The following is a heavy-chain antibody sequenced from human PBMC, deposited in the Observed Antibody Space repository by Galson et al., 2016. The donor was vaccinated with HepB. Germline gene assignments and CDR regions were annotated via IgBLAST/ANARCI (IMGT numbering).Heavy chain of an antibody. J-gene: IGHJ4*02. V-gene: IGHV3-30*03. D-gene: IGHD5-18*01. CDR3: LTVDTTVSGNLY. CDR2: ISFDGYNK. Sequence: SLRLSCAASGFTFSQRGMHWVRQAPGKGLEWVAVISFDGYNKYYADSVKGRFTISRDNSRNTLYLQVNSLGPEDTAVYYCLTVDTTVSGNLYWGQGTLVTVSS. CDR1: GFTFSQRG.